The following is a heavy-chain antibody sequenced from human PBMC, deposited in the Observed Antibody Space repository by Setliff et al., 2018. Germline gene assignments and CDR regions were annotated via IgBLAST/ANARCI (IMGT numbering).Heavy chain of an antibody. CDR3: ARAAGYSSSWYHYYCGMDV. CDR1: GGSISSSRYY. D-gene: IGHD6-13*01. CDR2: INYSGST. Sequence: SETLSLTCTVSGGSISSSRYYWGWIRQPPGKGLEWIGSINYSGSTYYNPSLKSRVTISVETSKNQFSLKLSSVTAADTAVYYCARAAGYSSSWYHYYCGMDVWGQGTTVTVSS. V-gene: IGHV4-39*01. J-gene: IGHJ6*02.